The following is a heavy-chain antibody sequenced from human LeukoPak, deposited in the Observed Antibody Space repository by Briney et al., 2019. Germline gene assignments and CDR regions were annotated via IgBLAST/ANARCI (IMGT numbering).Heavy chain of an antibody. CDR3: ARDPNYYGSGVFDY. V-gene: IGHV3-30*02. CDR2: IWFDGSNK. Sequence: GGSLRLSCAASGFTFSSYSMNWVRQAPGMGLEWVAFIWFDGSNKYYADSVKGRFTISRDNSKNTLYLQMNSLRAEDTAVYYCARDPNYYGSGVFDYWGQGTLVTVSS. CDR1: GFTFSSYS. J-gene: IGHJ4*02. D-gene: IGHD3-10*01.